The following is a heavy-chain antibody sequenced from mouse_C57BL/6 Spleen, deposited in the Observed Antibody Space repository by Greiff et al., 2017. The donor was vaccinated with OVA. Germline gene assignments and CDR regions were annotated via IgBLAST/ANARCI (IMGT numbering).Heavy chain of an antibody. V-gene: IGHV1-63*01. D-gene: IGHD2-1*01. CDR3: ARSVYGNYLYYFDY. J-gene: IGHJ2*01. CDR1: GYTFTNYW. Sequence: VQLQQSGAELVRPGTSVKMSCKASGYTFTNYWIGWAKQRPGHGLEWIGDIYPGGGYTNYNEKFKGKATLTADKASSTAYMQFSSLTSEDSAIYYCARSVYGNYLYYFDYWGQGTTLTVSS. CDR2: IYPGGGYT.